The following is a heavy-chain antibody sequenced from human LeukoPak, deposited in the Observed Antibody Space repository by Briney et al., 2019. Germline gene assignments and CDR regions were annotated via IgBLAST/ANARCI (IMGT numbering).Heavy chain of an antibody. V-gene: IGHV4-59*08. CDR3: ARIQFLGDWFDP. D-gene: IGHD2-21*01. J-gene: IGHJ5*02. CDR2: VSYSGST. Sequence: PSETLSLTCAVSGLSISNYYWSWIRQPPGKGLEWIGYVSYSGSTKENPSLKSRVSISVDTSKNQFSLKLTSLTAADTAVYFCARIQFLGDWFDPWGQGILVTVSS. CDR1: GLSISNYY.